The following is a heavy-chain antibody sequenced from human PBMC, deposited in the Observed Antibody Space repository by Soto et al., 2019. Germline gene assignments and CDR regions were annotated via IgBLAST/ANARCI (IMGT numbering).Heavy chain of an antibody. CDR2: INPNSGGT. D-gene: IGHD3-3*01. Sequence: ASVKVSCKASGYTFTGYYMHWVRQAPGQGLEWMGWINPNSGGTNYAQKFQGRVTMTRDTSISTAYMELSRLRSDDTAVYYCARFKSSYPWFDYWGQGTLVTVSS. CDR3: ARFKSSYPWFDY. CDR1: GYTFTGYY. J-gene: IGHJ5*01. V-gene: IGHV1-2*02.